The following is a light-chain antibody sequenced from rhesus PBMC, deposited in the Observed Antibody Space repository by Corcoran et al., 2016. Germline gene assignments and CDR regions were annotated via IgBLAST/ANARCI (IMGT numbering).Light chain of an antibody. V-gene: IGKV1S9*01. CDR1: QSLSNY. CDR2: RAS. Sequence: DIQMTQSPSSLSASVGDRVTITCQASQSLSNYINWYQQKPGKIPKLLIYRASSLQSGIPSRFSGSGSGTGFTLPSSSLQPEDFATYYFQQCYSYPSTFGQGTKVEIK. J-gene: IGKJ1*01. CDR3: QQCYSYPST.